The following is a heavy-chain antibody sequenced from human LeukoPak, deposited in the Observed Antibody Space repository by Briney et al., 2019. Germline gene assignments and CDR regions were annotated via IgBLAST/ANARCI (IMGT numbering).Heavy chain of an antibody. CDR2: IYWNDNK. V-gene: IGHV2-5*01. CDR3: AHYGDYRFLYYFDY. CDR1: GFSLSTSGVG. D-gene: IGHD4-17*01. J-gene: IGHJ4*02. Sequence: SGPTLVKPTQTLTLTCTFSGFSLSTSGVGVGWIRQPPGKALEWLALIYWNDNKLYSPSLKSRLTITKDTSNNQVVLTMTNTDPVDTATYYCAHYGDYRFLYYFDYWGQGTLVTVSP.